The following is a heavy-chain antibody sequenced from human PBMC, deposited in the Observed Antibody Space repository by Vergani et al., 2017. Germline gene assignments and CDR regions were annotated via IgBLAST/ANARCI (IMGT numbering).Heavy chain of an antibody. J-gene: IGHJ6*03. D-gene: IGHD2-2*01. Sequence: QLQLQESGPGLVKPSETLSLTCTVSGGSISSSSYYWGWIRQPPGKGLEWIGSIYYSGSTYYNPSLKSRVTISVDTSKNQFSLKLSSVTAADTAVYYCARDVPAAMHSYYYMDVWGKGTTVTVSS. V-gene: IGHV4-39*07. CDR1: GGSISSSSYY. CDR2: IYYSGST. CDR3: ARDVPAAMHSYYYMDV.